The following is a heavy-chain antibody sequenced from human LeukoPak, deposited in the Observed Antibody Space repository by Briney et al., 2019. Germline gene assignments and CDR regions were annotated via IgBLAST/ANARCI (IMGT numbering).Heavy chain of an antibody. Sequence: TSEPLSLTCTVSGGSISSGSYYWSWIRQPAGKGLEWIGRIYTSGSTNYNPSLKSRVTISVDTSKNQFSLKLSSVTAADTAVYYCLGVRGRGYYYYMDVWGKGTTVTVSS. CDR2: IYTSGST. D-gene: IGHD3-10*01. V-gene: IGHV4-61*02. CDR1: GGSISSGSYY. CDR3: LGVRGRGYYYYMDV. J-gene: IGHJ6*03.